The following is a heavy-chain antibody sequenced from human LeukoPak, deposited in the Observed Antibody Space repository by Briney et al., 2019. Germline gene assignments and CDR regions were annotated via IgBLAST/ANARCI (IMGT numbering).Heavy chain of an antibody. CDR2: ISWNSGSI. Sequence: PGRSLRLSCAASGFTFDDYAMHWVRQAPGKGLEWVSGISWNSGSIGYADSVKGRFTISRDNAKNSLYLQMNSLRAEDTALYYCAKDRQYQLQQHDAFDIWGQGTMVTVSS. CDR3: AKDRQYQLQQHDAFDI. CDR1: GFTFDDYA. J-gene: IGHJ3*02. D-gene: IGHD2-2*01. V-gene: IGHV3-9*01.